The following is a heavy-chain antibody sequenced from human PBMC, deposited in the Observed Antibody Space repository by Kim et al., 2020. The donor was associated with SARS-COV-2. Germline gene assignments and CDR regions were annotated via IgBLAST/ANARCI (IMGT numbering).Heavy chain of an antibody. CDR2: IIPILGIA. Sequence: SVKVSCKASGGTLSSYAISWVRQAPGQGLEWMGRIIPILGIANYAQKFQGRVTITADKSTSTAYMELSSLRSEDTAVYFCARDLRYSSSSVGMDVWGQGTTVTVSS. D-gene: IGHD6-6*01. J-gene: IGHJ6*02. CDR3: ARDLRYSSSSVGMDV. V-gene: IGHV1-69*04. CDR1: GGTLSSYA.